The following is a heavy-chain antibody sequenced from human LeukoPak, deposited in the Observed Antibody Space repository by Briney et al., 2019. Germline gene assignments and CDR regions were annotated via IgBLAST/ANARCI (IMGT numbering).Heavy chain of an antibody. CDR1: GYTFTSYA. J-gene: IGHJ4*02. D-gene: IGHD5-12*01. Sequence: AAVKVSCKASGYTFTSYAMHWVRQAPGQRLEWMGWINAGNGNTKYSQKFQGRVTITRDTSASTAYMELSSLRSEDTAVYYCAREGATIPFDYWGQGTLVTVSS. CDR2: INAGNGNT. CDR3: AREGATIPFDY. V-gene: IGHV1-3*01.